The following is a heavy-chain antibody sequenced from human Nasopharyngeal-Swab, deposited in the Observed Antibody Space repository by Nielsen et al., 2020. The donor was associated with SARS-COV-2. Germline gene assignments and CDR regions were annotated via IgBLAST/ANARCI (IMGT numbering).Heavy chain of an antibody. J-gene: IGHJ4*02. V-gene: IGHV2-5*02. CDR2: IYWDDDK. Sequence: WIRQPPGKALEWLALIYWDDDKRYRPSLKSRLTITKDTSKNQVVLTMTNMDPVDTATYYCAQRTTLTSYGYWGQGTLVTVS. CDR3: AQRTTLTSYGY. D-gene: IGHD4-17*01.